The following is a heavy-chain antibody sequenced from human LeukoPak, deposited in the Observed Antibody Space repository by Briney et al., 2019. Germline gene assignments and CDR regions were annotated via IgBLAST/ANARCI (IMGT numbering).Heavy chain of an antibody. V-gene: IGHV3-15*01. CDR2: IKSKSDGGTI. Sequence: GGSLRLSCAASGFTFSTYVMNWFRQAPGKGLEWVGRIKSKSDGGTIDYAAPVKGRFTISRDDSKYMAYLQMNSLKTEDTAVYYCTVGQYCDYWGQGTLVTVSS. J-gene: IGHJ4*02. CDR3: TVGQYCDY. CDR1: GFTFSTYV. D-gene: IGHD1-26*01.